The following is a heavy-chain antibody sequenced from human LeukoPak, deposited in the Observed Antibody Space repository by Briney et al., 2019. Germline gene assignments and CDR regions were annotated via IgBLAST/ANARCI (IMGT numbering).Heavy chain of an antibody. CDR1: GFTFSSYA. Sequence: PGGSLRLSCAASGFTFSSYAMHWVRQAPGKGLEWVAVISYDGSNKYYADSVKGRFTISRDNSKNTLYLQMNSLRAEDTAVYYCARDFDYSFDYWGQGTLVTVSS. V-gene: IGHV3-30*04. CDR3: ARDFDYSFDY. J-gene: IGHJ4*02. D-gene: IGHD4-11*01. CDR2: ISYDGSNK.